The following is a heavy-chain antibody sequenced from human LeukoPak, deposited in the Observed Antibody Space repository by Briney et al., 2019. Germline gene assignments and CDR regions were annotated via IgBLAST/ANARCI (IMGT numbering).Heavy chain of an antibody. CDR1: GYTFTSYG. J-gene: IGHJ4*02. CDR2: ISAYNGNT. V-gene: IGHV1-18*01. CDR3: AALNWNWSGFDY. Sequence: GASVTVSCMASGYTFTSYGISWVRQAPGQGLEWMGWISAYNGNTNYAQKLQGRVTMTTETSTSTAYMELRSLRSDDTAVYYCAALNWNWSGFDYWGQGTLVTVSS. D-gene: IGHD1-7*01.